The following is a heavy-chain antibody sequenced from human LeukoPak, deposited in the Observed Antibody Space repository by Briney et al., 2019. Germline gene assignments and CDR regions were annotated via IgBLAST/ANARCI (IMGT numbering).Heavy chain of an antibody. Sequence: ASVKVSCKASGYTFTSYAMHWVRQAPGQRLEWMGWINAGNGNTKYLQKFQGRVTITRDTSASTAYMELSSLRSEDTAVYYCARDLIYYDSSGYRGEYYFDYWGQGTLVTVSS. J-gene: IGHJ4*02. CDR2: INAGNGNT. CDR3: ARDLIYYDSSGYRGEYYFDY. D-gene: IGHD3-22*01. V-gene: IGHV1-3*01. CDR1: GYTFTSYA.